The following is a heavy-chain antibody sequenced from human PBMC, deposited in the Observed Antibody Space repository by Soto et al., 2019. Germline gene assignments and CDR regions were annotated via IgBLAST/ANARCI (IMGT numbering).Heavy chain of an antibody. D-gene: IGHD3-9*01. J-gene: IGHJ4*02. Sequence: PRLSCAASGFTFSSYAMSWVRQAPGKGLEWVSAISGSGGSTYYADSVKGRFTISRDNSKNTLYLQMNSLRAEDTAVYYCAKGSHYHILTGYYTGYYFDYWGQGTLVTVAS. V-gene: IGHV3-23*01. CDR3: AKGSHYHILTGYYTGYYFDY. CDR1: GFTFSSYA. CDR2: ISGSGGST.